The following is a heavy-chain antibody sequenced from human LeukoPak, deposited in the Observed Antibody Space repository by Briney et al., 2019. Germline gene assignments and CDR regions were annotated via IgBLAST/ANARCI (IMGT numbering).Heavy chain of an antibody. CDR1: GFTFGDYA. CDR2: IRSKAYGGTT. D-gene: IGHD2-2*01. J-gene: IGHJ4*02. CDR3: AKDLSRSTSCRTLDY. Sequence: GGSLRLSCVASGFTFGDYAMSWFRQAPGKGLEWVGLIRSKAYGGTTEYAASVKGRFTISRDDSKSIAYVQMNSLRAEDTAVYYCAKDLSRSTSCRTLDYWGQGTLVTVSS. V-gene: IGHV3-49*03.